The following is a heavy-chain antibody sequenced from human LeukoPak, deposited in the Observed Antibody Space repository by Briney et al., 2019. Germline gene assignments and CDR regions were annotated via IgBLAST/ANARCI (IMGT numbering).Heavy chain of an antibody. V-gene: IGHV4-59*08. Sequence: PSETLSLTCTVSGGSISSYYWSWIRQPPGKGLEWIGYIYYTGSTNYNPSLKSRVTISVDTSKNQFFLKLSSVTAADTAVYYCARRVAVAGPLDYWGQGTLVPVSS. CDR2: IYYTGST. J-gene: IGHJ4*02. D-gene: IGHD6-19*01. CDR1: GGSISSYY. CDR3: ARRVAVAGPLDY.